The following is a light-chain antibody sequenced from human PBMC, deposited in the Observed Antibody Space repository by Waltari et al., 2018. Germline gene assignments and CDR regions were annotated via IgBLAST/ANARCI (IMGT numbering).Light chain of an antibody. V-gene: IGLV1-40*01. J-gene: IGLJ3*02. CDR2: GST. CDR1: GPNLRAGYG. Sequence: QSVLTQPPSVSGAPGQRVTISCTGSGPNLRAGYGVHWYQQLPRAAPKLLIYGSTSRPLGVPDRFFGSTSGTSASLAITGLQAEDEADYYCQSYDTSLSVVFGGGTKLTVL. CDR3: QSYDTSLSVV.